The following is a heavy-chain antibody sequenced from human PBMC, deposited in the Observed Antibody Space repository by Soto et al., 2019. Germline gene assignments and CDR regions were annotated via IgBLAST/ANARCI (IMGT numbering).Heavy chain of an antibody. V-gene: IGHV4-59*01. CDR1: GGSISTYY. Sequence: SETLSLTTTVSGGSISTYYWSWIRQPPGGTLEWIGYIYASGATTYNPSLESRVTMSVDMPNNEFSLELTSLTAADTAVYYCARSHSFDGSIYHYYFDFWGQGTLVTVSS. CDR2: IYASGAT. J-gene: IGHJ4*02. D-gene: IGHD3-10*01. CDR3: ARSHSFDGSIYHYYFDF.